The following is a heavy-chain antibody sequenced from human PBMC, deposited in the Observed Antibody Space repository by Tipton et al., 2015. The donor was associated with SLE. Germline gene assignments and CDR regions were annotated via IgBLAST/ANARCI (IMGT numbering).Heavy chain of an antibody. Sequence: QSGPEVKKAGSSVKVSCKSSGGTFNSYATSWVRQAPGQGLEWMGAIIPILGSANYAQKFQGRVTITTDTSTSTAYMELRSLRSDDTAVYYCAIAVAGRYYFDYWGQGTLVTVSS. CDR2: IIPILGSA. CDR3: AIAVAGRYYFDY. CDR1: GGTFNSYA. V-gene: IGHV1-69*05. D-gene: IGHD6-19*01. J-gene: IGHJ4*02.